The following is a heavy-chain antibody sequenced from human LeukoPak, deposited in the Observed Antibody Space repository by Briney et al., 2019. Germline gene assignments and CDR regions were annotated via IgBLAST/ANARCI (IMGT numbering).Heavy chain of an antibody. V-gene: IGHV4-34*01. J-gene: IGHJ4*02. CDR1: GGSFSGFR. D-gene: IGHD2-15*01. CDR3: AREYCSGGSCLFDY. Sequence: SETLSLTCAVSGGSFSGFRWHWIRQPPGKGPEWIGEINHSGGTTYNPSLKSRVTISVDTSKIQFSLNLTSVTAADTAVYYCAREYCSGGSCLFDYWGQGTLVTVSS. CDR2: INHSGGT.